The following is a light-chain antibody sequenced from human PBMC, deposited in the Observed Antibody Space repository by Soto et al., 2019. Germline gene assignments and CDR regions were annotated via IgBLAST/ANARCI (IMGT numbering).Light chain of an antibody. CDR1: QSIRNW. Sequence: DIPMTQFPSTLSASVGDRVTITCRASQSIRNWLAWYQQKPGKAPKLLIYDASTLERGVPSRFSGSGSGTEFTLSISSLQPDDFATYYCQQYDSSSGYTFGQGTKLEI. V-gene: IGKV1-5*01. CDR3: QQYDSSSGYT. CDR2: DAS. J-gene: IGKJ2*01.